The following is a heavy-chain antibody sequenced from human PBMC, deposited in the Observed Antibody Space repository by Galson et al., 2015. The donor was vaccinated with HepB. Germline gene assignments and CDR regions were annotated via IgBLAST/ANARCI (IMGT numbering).Heavy chain of an antibody. V-gene: IGHV3-43D*03. CDR1: GFTFDDYA. CDR3: AKDKARRKWLGGAFDI. CDR2: ISWDGGST. Sequence: SLRLSCAASGFTFDDYAMHWVRQAPGKGLEWVSLISWDGGSTYYADSVKDRFTISRDNSKNSLYLQMNSLRAEDTALYYCAKDKARRKWLGGAFDIWGQGTMVTVSS. D-gene: IGHD6-19*01. J-gene: IGHJ3*02.